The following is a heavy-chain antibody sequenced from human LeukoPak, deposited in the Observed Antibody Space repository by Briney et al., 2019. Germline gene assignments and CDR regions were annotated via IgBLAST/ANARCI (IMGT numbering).Heavy chain of an antibody. V-gene: IGHV3-48*01. CDR3: ARDARLQLVERFDY. CDR1: GFTIGNYN. CDR2: IDGTISSII. D-gene: IGHD6-13*01. Sequence: PGGSLRLSCAASGFTIGNYNMNWVRQAPGKGLEWVSYIDGTISSIIYYAESVKGRFTISRDNAKNSLYLQMNSLRAEDTAVYYCARDARLQLVERFDYWGQGTLVTVSS. J-gene: IGHJ4*02.